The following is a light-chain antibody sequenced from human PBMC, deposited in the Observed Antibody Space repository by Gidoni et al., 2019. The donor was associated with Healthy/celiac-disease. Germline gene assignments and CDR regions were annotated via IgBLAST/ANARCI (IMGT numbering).Light chain of an antibody. J-gene: IGKJ2*01. V-gene: IGKV3-11*01. CDR1: QSVSSY. CDR2: DAS. Sequence: IVLTLSPATLSLSPGERATLSCRASQSVSSYLAWYQQKPGQAPRLLIYDASNRATGIPARFSGSGSGTDFTRTISSLEHEDFAVYYCQQRSNWPPMYTFGQGTKLEIK. CDR3: QQRSNWPPMYT.